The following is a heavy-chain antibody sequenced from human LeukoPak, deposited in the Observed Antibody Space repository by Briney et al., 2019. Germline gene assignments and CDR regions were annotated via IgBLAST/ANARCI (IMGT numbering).Heavy chain of an antibody. J-gene: IGHJ4*02. CDR2: IYYSGST. Sequence: KPSETLSLTCTVSGGSISSSSYYWGWIRQPPGKGLEWIGSIYYSGSTYYNPSLKSRVTISVDTSKSQFSLKLSSVTAADTAVYYCAGRQLNYFDYWGQGTLVTVSS. V-gene: IGHV4-39*01. CDR1: GGSISSSSYY. CDR3: AGRQLNYFDY. D-gene: IGHD6-13*01.